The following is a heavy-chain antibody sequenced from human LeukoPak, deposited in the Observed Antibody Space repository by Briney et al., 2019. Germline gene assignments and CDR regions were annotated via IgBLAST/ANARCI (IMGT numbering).Heavy chain of an antibody. CDR3: ARGATAMVSFYCDY. J-gene: IGHJ4*02. CDR2: IWYDGSNK. CDR1: GFTFSSYG. V-gene: IGHV3-33*01. Sequence: GGSLRLSCAASGFTFSSYGMHWVRQAPGKGLEWVAVIWYDGSNKYYADSVKGRFTISRDNSKNTLYLQMNSLRAEDTAVYYCARGATAMVSFYCDYWGQGTLVTVSS. D-gene: IGHD5-18*01.